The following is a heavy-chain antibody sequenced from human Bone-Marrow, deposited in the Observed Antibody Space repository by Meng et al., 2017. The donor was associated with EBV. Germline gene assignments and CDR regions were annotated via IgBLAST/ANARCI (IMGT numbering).Heavy chain of an antibody. Sequence: LHLGQLGVSVNLPLTSMMAGGLASAYSYTSCGIRWAAENRLEGIEWVECINTNDGNQIYAQTVKERVTLTTDKSTVKVYMEVEGLTSDDTGVYYCATDAAGAFWGQGTLVTVSS. CDR3: ATDAAGAF. V-gene: IGHV1-18*04. J-gene: IGHJ4*02. CDR2: INTNDGNQ. D-gene: IGHD6-13*01. CDR1: AYSYTSCG.